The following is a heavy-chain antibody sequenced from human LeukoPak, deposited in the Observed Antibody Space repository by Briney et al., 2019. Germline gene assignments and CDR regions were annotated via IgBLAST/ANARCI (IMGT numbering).Heavy chain of an antibody. CDR3: AKAAVSGSYGYNWFDP. CDR1: GYTFTSYD. D-gene: IGHD1-26*01. J-gene: IGHJ5*02. V-gene: IGHV1-8*01. CDR2: MNPNSGNT. Sequence: ASVKVSCKASGYTFTSYDINWVRQATGQGLEWMGWMNPNSGNTGYAQKFQGRVTMTRNTSISTAYMELSSLRSEDTAVYYCAKAAVSGSYGYNWFDPWGQGTLVTVSS.